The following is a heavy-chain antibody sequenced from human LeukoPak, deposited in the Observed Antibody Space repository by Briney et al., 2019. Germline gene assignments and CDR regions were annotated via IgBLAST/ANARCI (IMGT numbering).Heavy chain of an antibody. V-gene: IGHV3-74*01. CDR1: GFTFGNSW. CDR2: INADGSTT. J-gene: IGHJ3*01. Sequence: HPGGSLRLSCAASGFTFGNSWVHWVRQAPGKGLGWVSLINADGSTTTYADSVKGRFTISRDNARNTVSMQMNSLRIEDTVVYYCVVVVEPPDSDGFDVWGQGRMMSVSS. CDR3: VVVVEPPDSDGFDV. D-gene: IGHD1-14*01.